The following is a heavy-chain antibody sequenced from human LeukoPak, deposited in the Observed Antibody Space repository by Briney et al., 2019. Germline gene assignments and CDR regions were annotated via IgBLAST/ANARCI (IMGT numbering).Heavy chain of an antibody. D-gene: IGHD5/OR15-5a*01. CDR1: GGSISSGGYS. V-gene: IGHV4-30-2*01. Sequence: SQTLSLTCAVSGGSISSGGYSWSWIRQPPGKGLEWIGYIYHSGSTYYNPSLKSRVTISVYRSKNQFSLKLSSVTAADTAVYYCARGEGSIDYWGQGTLVTVSS. CDR2: IYHSGST. J-gene: IGHJ4*02. CDR3: ARGEGSIDY.